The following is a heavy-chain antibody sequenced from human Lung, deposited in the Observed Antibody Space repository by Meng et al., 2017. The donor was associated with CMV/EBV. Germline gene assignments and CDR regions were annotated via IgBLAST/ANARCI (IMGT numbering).Heavy chain of an antibody. CDR1: GDNVSSNSAA. Sequence: SETXSLXCAISGDNVSSNSAAWNWIRQSPSRGLEWLGRTYYRSKWYNDFAPSVKSRITFNPDTSKNQLSLHLTSVTPEDTTVYYCARDLNYYDSSGNYYVGWLDPWXQETXVTVAS. CDR2: TYYRSKWYN. V-gene: IGHV6-1*01. J-gene: IGHJ5*02. CDR3: ARDLNYYDSSGNYYVGWLDP. D-gene: IGHD3-22*01.